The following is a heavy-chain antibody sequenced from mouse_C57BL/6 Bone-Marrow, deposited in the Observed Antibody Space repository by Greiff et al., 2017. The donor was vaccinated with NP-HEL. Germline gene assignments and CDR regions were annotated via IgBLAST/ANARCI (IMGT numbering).Heavy chain of an antibody. V-gene: IGHV1-5*01. CDR1: GYTFTSYW. Sequence: VQLQQSGTVLARPGASVKMSCKTSGYTFTSYWMHWVKQRPGQGLEWIGAIYPGNSDTSYNQKFKGKAKLTSVTSASTAYMELSSLTNEDSAVYYCTRNPLYDYGSSVFAYWGQGTLVTVSA. CDR3: TRNPLYDYGSSVFAY. J-gene: IGHJ3*01. CDR2: IYPGNSDT. D-gene: IGHD1-1*01.